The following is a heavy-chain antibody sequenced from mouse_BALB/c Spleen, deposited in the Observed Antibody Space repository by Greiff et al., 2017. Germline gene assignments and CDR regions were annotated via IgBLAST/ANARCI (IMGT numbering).Heavy chain of an antibody. V-gene: IGHV2-2*02. Sequence: QVQLKQSGPGLVQPSQSLSITCTVSGFSLTSYGVHWVRQSPGKGLEWLGVIWSGGSTDYNAAFISRLSISKDNSKSQVFFKMNSLQANDTAIYYCARKGRDGGYYAMDYWGQGTSVTVSS. D-gene: IGHD3-3*01. J-gene: IGHJ4*01. CDR3: ARKGRDGGYYAMDY. CDR1: GFSLTSYG. CDR2: IWSGGST.